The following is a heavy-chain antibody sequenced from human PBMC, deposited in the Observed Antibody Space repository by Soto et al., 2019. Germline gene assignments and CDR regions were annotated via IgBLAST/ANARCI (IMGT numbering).Heavy chain of an antibody. V-gene: IGHV3-23*01. CDR3: AKSFGLVAGTLHAFDI. D-gene: IGHD6-19*01. CDR2: ISGSGGST. CDR1: GFTFSSYA. J-gene: IGHJ3*02. Sequence: PGGSLRLSCAASGFTFSSYAMSWVRQAPGKGLEWVSAISGSGGSTYYADSVKGRFTISRDNSKNTLYLQMNSLRAEDTAVYYCAKSFGLVAGTLHAFDIWGQGTMVTVSS.